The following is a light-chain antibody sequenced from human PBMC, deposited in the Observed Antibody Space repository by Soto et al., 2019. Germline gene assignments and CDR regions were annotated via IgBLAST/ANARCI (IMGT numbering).Light chain of an antibody. V-gene: IGKV3-20*01. CDR2: GAS. Sequence: EIVLTQSPGPLSLSPGERATLSCRASQRVSSSYLAWYQQKPGQAPRLLIYGASSRATGIPDRFSGSGSRTDFTLTISRLEPEDFAVYYCQQYGSSPLTFGGGTKVDSK. CDR1: QRVSSSY. CDR3: QQYGSSPLT. J-gene: IGKJ4*01.